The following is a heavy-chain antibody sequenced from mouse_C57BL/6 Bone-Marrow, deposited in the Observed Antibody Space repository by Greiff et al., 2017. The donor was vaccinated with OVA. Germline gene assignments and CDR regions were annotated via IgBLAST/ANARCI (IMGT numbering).Heavy chain of an antibody. V-gene: IGHV14-4*01. Sequence: EVQLQQSGAELVRPGASVKLSCTASGFNIKDDYMHWVKQRPEQGLEWIGWIDPENGDTEYASKFQGKATITADTSSNTAYLQLSSLTSEDTAVYYCTNYGSPWFAYWGQGTLVTVPA. D-gene: IGHD1-1*01. CDR2: IDPENGDT. J-gene: IGHJ3*01. CDR1: GFNIKDDY. CDR3: TNYGSPWFAY.